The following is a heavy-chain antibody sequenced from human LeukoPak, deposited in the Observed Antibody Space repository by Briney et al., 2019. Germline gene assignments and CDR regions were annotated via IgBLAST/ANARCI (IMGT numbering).Heavy chain of an antibody. D-gene: IGHD5-24*01. V-gene: IGHV3-23*01. Sequence: GGSLRLSCAASGFTFNTYAMTWVRQPPGKGLEWGSCISGKTGTPYYAESVKGRFIISRDSSKPTLYLQMNSLRAEDTAVYYCAKINSRDGYDYDSFDYWGQGTLVTVSS. CDR1: GFTFNTYA. CDR2: ISGKTGTP. CDR3: AKINSRDGYDYDSFDY. J-gene: IGHJ4*02.